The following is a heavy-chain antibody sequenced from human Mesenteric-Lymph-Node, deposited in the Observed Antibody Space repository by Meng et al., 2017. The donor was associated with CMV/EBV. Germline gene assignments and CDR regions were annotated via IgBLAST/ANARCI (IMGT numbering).Heavy chain of an antibody. CDR1: GFTFSTYG. Sequence: GESLKISCAASGFTFSTYGMHWVRQAPGKGLEWVAFIRYDGSYKYYVDSVEGRFTILRDNSKNTLYLQISSLRSEDTAVYYCARGGVGVVPAANRCLGMDVWGQGTTVTVSS. CDR3: ARGGVGVVPAANRCLGMDV. V-gene: IGHV3-30*02. J-gene: IGHJ6*02. CDR2: IRYDGSYK. D-gene: IGHD2-2*01.